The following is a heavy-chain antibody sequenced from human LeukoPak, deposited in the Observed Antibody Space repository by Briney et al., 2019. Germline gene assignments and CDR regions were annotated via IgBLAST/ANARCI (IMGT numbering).Heavy chain of an antibody. Sequence: GGSLRLSCAASEFTFSTYWMSWVRQAPGKGLEWVADIKQDGSKKYYVDSVKGRFTISRQNAKNSLFLQMNSLRAEDTAVYYCAKGTRATYYYYYYYMDVWGKGTTVTVSS. CDR3: AKGTRATYYYYYYYMDV. D-gene: IGHD1-26*01. CDR1: EFTFSTYW. CDR2: IKQDGSKK. V-gene: IGHV3-7*03. J-gene: IGHJ6*03.